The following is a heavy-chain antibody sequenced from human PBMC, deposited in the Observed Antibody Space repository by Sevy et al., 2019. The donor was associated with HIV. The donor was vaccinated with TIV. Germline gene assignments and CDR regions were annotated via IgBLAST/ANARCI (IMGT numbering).Heavy chain of an antibody. Sequence: SETLSLTCTVSGGSISSGDSSWSWIRQHPGKGLEWIGYIHYSGSPYYNPSLKSRVTLSVDTSKNQFSLKLTSVTAADTAVYYCAREMEGSGTYGMDVWGQGTTFTVSS. D-gene: IGHD3-10*01. CDR1: GGSISSGDSS. CDR2: IHYSGSP. J-gene: IGHJ6*02. CDR3: AREMEGSGTYGMDV. V-gene: IGHV4-31*03.